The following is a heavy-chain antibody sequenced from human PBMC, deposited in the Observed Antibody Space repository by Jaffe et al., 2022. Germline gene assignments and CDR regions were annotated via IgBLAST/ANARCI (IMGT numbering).Heavy chain of an antibody. J-gene: IGHJ4*02. CDR3: ARWVLYSGYDSSFDY. CDR1: GGSFSGYY. CDR2: INHSGST. Sequence: QVQLQQWGAGLLKPSETLSLTCAVYGGSFSGYYWSWIRQPPGKGLEWIGEINHSGSTNYNPSLKSRVTISVDTSKNQFSLKLSSVTAADTAVYYCARWVLYSGYDSSFDYWGQGTLVTVSS. V-gene: IGHV4-34*01. D-gene: IGHD5-12*01.